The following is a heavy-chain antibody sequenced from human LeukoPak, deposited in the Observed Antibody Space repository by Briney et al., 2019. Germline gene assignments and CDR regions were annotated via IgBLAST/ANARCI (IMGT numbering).Heavy chain of an antibody. CDR3: ARHSSWYYFDY. J-gene: IGHJ4*02. Sequence: GGSLRLSCAASGFTFSSHEMNWVRQAPGKGLEWVSYISSSGSTMYYADSVKGRFTISRDNAKNSLYLQMDSLTAEDTGVYYCARHSSWYYFDYWGQGTLVTVSP. CDR1: GFTFSSHE. CDR2: ISSSGSTM. D-gene: IGHD2-8*02. V-gene: IGHV3-48*03.